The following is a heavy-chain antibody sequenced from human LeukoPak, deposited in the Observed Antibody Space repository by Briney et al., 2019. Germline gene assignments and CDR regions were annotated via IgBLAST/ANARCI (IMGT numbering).Heavy chain of an antibody. CDR3: ATGYDFWSGYYFDY. D-gene: IGHD3-3*01. CDR1: GGSSSSYY. CDR2: MHYSGST. J-gene: IGHJ4*02. Sequence: SETLSLTCTVSGGSSSSYYWSWIRQPPGKGLEWIGYMHYSGSTDCNPSLKSRVTISVDTSENQFSLKLRSVTAADTAVYYCATGYDFWSGYYFDYWGQGTLVTVSS. V-gene: IGHV4-59*01.